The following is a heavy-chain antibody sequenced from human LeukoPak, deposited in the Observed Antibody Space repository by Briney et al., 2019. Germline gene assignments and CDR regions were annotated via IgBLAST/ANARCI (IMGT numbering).Heavy chain of an antibody. CDR3: ARDPPTMVRGVTTFDY. Sequence: GGSLRLSCAASGFTFSSYSMNWVRQAPGKGLEWVSSISSSSYIYYADSVKGRFTISRDNAKNSLYLQMNSLRAEDTAVYYCARDPPTMVRGVTTFDYWGQGTLVTVSS. J-gene: IGHJ4*02. CDR2: ISSSSYI. D-gene: IGHD3-10*01. V-gene: IGHV3-21*01. CDR1: GFTFSSYS.